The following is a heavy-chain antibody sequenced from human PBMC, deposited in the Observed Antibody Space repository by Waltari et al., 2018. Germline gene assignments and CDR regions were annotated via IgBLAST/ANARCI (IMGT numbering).Heavy chain of an antibody. V-gene: IGHV4-59*12. Sequence: QVQLQESGPGLVKPSETLSLTCTVSGGSISSYYWSWIRQPPGKGLEWIGYIDYSVSANYNPSLKSRGTISVDTSKNQFSLKLSSVSASDTAVYYCASEDSSSTIDYWGQGTLVTVSA. CDR1: GGSISSYY. J-gene: IGHJ4*02. CDR2: IDYSVSA. CDR3: ASEDSSSTIDY. D-gene: IGHD6-6*01.